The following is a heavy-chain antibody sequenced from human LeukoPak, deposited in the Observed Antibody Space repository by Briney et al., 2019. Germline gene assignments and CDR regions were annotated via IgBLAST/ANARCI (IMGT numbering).Heavy chain of an antibody. D-gene: IGHD2-2*01. CDR2: IYHSGTT. CDR1: GGSISSGGSY. Sequence: SETLSLTCTVSGGSISSGGSYWSWIRQPPGKGLEWIGYIYHSGTTYYNPSLKSRVTISVDRSKNQFSLKLSSVTAADTAVYYCARAGGEVIVVVPAANDAFDIWGQGTMVTVSS. CDR3: ARAGGEVIVVVPAANDAFDI. J-gene: IGHJ3*02. V-gene: IGHV4-30-2*01.